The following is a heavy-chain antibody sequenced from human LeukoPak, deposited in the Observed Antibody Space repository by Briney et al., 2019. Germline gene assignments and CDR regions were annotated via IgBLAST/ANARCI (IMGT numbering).Heavy chain of an antibody. CDR2: MYISGTT. V-gene: IGHV4-4*07. D-gene: IGHD6-19*01. CDR3: ARELNYGSGWPFDY. CDR1: GGSINGYW. Sequence: PSETLSLTCTVSGGSINGYWWSWIRQPAGKGLEWFGRMYISGTTSHNPSLKSRVTVSVDKSKNQFSLKLSSVTAADTAVYYCARELNYGSGWPFDYWGQGILVTVSS. J-gene: IGHJ4*02.